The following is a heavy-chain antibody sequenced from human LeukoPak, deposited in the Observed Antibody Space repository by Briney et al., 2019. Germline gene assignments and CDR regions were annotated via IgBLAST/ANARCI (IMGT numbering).Heavy chain of an antibody. V-gene: IGHV4-61*02. CDR2: MYSGGTS. D-gene: IGHD3-16*01. CDR1: GGSISSSSYY. Sequence: SETLSLTCTVSGGSISSSSYYWGWIRQPAGKGLEWIGRMYSGGTSHYNPSLTSRVTMSVDTSKNQFSLKLNSVTAADTAVYYCARDQDLRRGGFDFWGQGALVTVSS. J-gene: IGHJ4*02. CDR3: ARDQDLRRGGFDF.